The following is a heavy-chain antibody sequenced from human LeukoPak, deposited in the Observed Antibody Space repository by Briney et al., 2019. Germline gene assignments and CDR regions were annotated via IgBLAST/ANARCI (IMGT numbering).Heavy chain of an antibody. Sequence: PSETLSLTCAVYGGSFSGYYWGWIRQPAGKGLEWIGRIYTSGSTNYNPSLKSRVTMSVDTSKNQFSLKLSSVTAADTAVYYCASISLWGNWFDPWGQGTLVTVSS. D-gene: IGHD7-27*01. CDR3: ASISLWGNWFDP. J-gene: IGHJ5*02. CDR2: IYTSGST. CDR1: GGSFSGYY. V-gene: IGHV4-59*10.